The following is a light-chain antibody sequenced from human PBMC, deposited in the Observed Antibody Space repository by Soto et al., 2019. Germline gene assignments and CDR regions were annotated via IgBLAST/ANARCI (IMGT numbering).Light chain of an antibody. Sequence: EIVMTQSPATLSVSPGDRATLSCRASQSGGSNLAWYQQKAGRATRLRIYGASTRGTGVPDRVSGSGSGTEFTLTISSLQSEDFTVYYCQQYNNWPITFGQGTRLEI. CDR1: QSGGSN. V-gene: IGKV3-15*01. CDR3: QQYNNWPIT. CDR2: GAS. J-gene: IGKJ5*01.